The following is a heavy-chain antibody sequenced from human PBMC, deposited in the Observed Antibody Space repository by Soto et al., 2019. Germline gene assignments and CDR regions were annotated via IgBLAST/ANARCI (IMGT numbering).Heavy chain of an antibody. Sequence: TXGSLILSCECSEIVFDDYSLHLVLQVPGKGLEWLCLISRDGETTSYAASVKYRFSISRDTSKNSVFLEMRSLRIDDTAVYFCAKEGKYKTWEYYFDSWGQGTVVTVSS. CDR1: EIVFDDYS. CDR2: ISRDGETT. V-gene: IGHV3-43*01. D-gene: IGHD1-20*01. J-gene: IGHJ4*02. CDR3: AKEGKYKTWEYYFDS.